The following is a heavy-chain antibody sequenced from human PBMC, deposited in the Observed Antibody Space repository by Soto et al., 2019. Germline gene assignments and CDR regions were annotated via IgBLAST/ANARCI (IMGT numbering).Heavy chain of an antibody. CDR1: GGAFSGYY. CDR2: INHSGST. J-gene: IGHJ6*03. D-gene: IGHD3-3*01. CDR3: ARGTNYYYYMDV. Sequence: QVQLQQWGAGLLKPSETLSLTCAVCGGAFSGYYWSWIRQPPGKGLEWIGEINHSGSTYNPSLKSRVTISVDTSKNQFSLKLSSVTAADTAVYYGARGTNYYYYMDVWGKGTTVTVSS. V-gene: IGHV4-34*01.